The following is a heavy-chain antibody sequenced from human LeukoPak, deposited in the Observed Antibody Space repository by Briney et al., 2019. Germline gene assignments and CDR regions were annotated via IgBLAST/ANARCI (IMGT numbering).Heavy chain of an antibody. J-gene: IGHJ4*02. CDR2: IYYSGST. Sequence: SETLSLTCTVSGGSISSSSYYWGWIRQPPGKGLEWIGSIYYSGSTYYNPSLKSRVTISVDTSKNQFSLKLSSVTAADTAVYYCATHLTTKRTVVGTIWGYWGQGTLVTVSS. V-gene: IGHV4-39*07. CDR3: ATHLTTKRTVVGTIWGY. D-gene: IGHD6-19*01. CDR1: GGSISSSSYY.